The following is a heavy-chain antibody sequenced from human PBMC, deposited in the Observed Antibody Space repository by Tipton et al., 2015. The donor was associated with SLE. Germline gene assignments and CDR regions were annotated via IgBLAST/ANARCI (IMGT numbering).Heavy chain of an antibody. Sequence: TLSLTCTVSGGSISSYYWSWIRQPPGKGLEWIGYIYYSGSTNYNPSLKSRVTISVDTSKNQFSLKLSSVTAAGTTVYYCARDPAPYSSPSEYFDLWGRGTLVTVSS. CDR3: ARDPAPYSSPSEYFDL. V-gene: IGHV4-59*01. D-gene: IGHD6-6*01. CDR1: GGSISSYY. J-gene: IGHJ2*01. CDR2: IYYSGST.